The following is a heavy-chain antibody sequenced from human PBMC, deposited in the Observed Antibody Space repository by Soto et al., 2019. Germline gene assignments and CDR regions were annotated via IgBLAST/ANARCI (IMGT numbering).Heavy chain of an antibody. V-gene: IGHV1-69*12. CDR1: GGSLSNFG. CDR2: IIPVFGKP. D-gene: IGHD3-22*01. Sequence: QVQLVQSGAEVKKPGSSVKVSCTASGGSLSNFGISWVRQAPGQGLEWMGAIIPVFGKPNYAQKFQDRVTINAHESTTTVYMEERSLTSEDTAVYYCARGDATKIVVTTYYVIDVWGQGTTVTVSS. J-gene: IGHJ6*02. CDR3: ARGDATKIVVTTYYVIDV.